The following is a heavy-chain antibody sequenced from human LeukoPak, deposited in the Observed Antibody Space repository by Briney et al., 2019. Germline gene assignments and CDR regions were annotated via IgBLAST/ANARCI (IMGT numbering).Heavy chain of an antibody. CDR2: IYTSGST. CDR3: AGDPRLWFGESAGY. CDR1: GGSISSGSYY. V-gene: IGHV4-61*02. Sequence: SETLSLTCTVSGGSISSGSYYWSWIRQPAGKGLEWIGRIYTSGSTNYNPSLKSRVTISVDTSKNQFSLKLSSVTAADTAVYYCAGDPRLWFGESAGYWGQGTLVTVSS. D-gene: IGHD3-10*01. J-gene: IGHJ4*02.